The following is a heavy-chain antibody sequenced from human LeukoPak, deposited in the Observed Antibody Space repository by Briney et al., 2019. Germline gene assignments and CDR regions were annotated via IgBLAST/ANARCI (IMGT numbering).Heavy chain of an antibody. V-gene: IGHV1-46*01. Sequence: ASVKVSCKASGYTFINYGISWVRQAPGQGLEWMGIINPSGGSTSYAQKFQGRVTMTRDTSTSTVYMELSSLRSEDTAVYYCARGGESYDFWSGLFDYWGQGTLVTVSS. CDR3: ARGGESYDFWSGLFDY. D-gene: IGHD3-3*01. CDR1: GYTFINYG. J-gene: IGHJ4*02. CDR2: INPSGGST.